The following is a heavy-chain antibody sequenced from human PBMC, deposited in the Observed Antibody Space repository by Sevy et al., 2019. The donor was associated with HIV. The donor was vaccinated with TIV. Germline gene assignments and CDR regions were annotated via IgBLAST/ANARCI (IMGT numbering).Heavy chain of an antibody. J-gene: IGHJ5*02. CDR1: GFTFSSYA. D-gene: IGHD5-12*01. Sequence: GGSLRLSCAASGFTFSSYAMHWVRQAPGKGLEWVEVISYDGSNKYYAYSVKGRFTIPRANSKNTLYLQMNSLRAEDTAVYYCAGDSGLGYSGYDPPEGWFDPWGQGTLVTVSS. V-gene: IGHV3-30-3*01. CDR2: ISYDGSNK. CDR3: AGDSGLGYSGYDPPEGWFDP.